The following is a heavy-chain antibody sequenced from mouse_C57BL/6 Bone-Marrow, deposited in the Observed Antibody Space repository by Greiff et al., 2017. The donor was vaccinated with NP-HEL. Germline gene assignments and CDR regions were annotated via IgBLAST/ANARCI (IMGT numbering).Heavy chain of an antibody. D-gene: IGHD2-4*01. Sequence: DVKLQESGAELVRPGASVKLSCTASGFNIKDDYMHWVKQRPEQGLEWIGWIDPENGDTEYASKFQGKATITADTSSNTAYLQLSSLTSEDTAVYYCTTGDDYDEYFDVWGTGTTVTVSS. CDR2: IDPENGDT. CDR3: TTGDDYDEYFDV. CDR1: GFNIKDDY. V-gene: IGHV14-4*01. J-gene: IGHJ1*03.